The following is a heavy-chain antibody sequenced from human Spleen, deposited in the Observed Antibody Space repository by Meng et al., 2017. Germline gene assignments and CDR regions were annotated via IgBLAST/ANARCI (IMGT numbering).Heavy chain of an antibody. D-gene: IGHD5-24*01. Sequence: QTPLNAPCPTLVKPTQTLPLTCTFSGFSLTTSGWSVGWIRQPPGKALEWLALLYWDDDKRYSPSLRSRLTVTKDTSKNQVVLTMTNMDPVDTATYYCAHRRHRNGNNYGFDYWSQGTLVTVSS. V-gene: IGHV2-5*02. CDR1: GFSLTTSGWS. J-gene: IGHJ4*02. CDR2: LYWDDDK. CDR3: AHRRHRNGNNYGFDY.